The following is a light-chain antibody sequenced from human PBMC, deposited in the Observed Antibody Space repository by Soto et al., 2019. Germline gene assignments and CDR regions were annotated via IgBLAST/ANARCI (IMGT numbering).Light chain of an antibody. CDR3: QQYGSSLPWT. Sequence: EVVLTQSPGTLSLSPGERATLSCRASQSVGTRFLAWYQQLPGQAPRLLIYGTSTRAAGTPDRFIGSGSGTDFSLTISRLEPEDLAFYYCQQYGSSLPWTFGQGTKVEI. CDR2: GTS. J-gene: IGKJ1*01. CDR1: QSVGTRF. V-gene: IGKV3-20*01.